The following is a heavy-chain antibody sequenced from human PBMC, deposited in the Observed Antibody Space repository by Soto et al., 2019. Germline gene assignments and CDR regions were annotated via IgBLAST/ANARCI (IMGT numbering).Heavy chain of an antibody. D-gene: IGHD5-12*01. J-gene: IGHJ4*02. V-gene: IGHV6-1*01. CDR3: ARGFVAPIPTLDY. CDR1: GDSVSNARAG. CDR2: TYYGSTWFN. Sequence: QVQLQQSGPVLLKPSQTLSLTCVISGDSVSNARAGWNWIRQSPSRGLELLGRTYYGSTWFNDYAQSVQSRITINPYTSNNQFSLHLKSVTPDDTAVYYCARGFVAPIPTLDYWGEGTLATVSS.